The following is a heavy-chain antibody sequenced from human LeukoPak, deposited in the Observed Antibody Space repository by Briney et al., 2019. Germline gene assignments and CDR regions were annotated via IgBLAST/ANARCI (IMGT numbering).Heavy chain of an antibody. V-gene: IGHV1-69*05. J-gene: IGHJ6*03. CDR3: ARAPLEYSSSWGPYYYYMDV. CDR1: GGTFSSYA. CDR2: IIPILGTA. Sequence: SVKVSCKASGGTFSSYAISWVRQAPGQGLEWMGGIIPILGTANYAQKFQGRVTITTDESTSTAYMELSSLRSEDTAVYYCARAPLEYSSSWGPYYYYMDVWGKGTTVTVSS. D-gene: IGHD6-6*01.